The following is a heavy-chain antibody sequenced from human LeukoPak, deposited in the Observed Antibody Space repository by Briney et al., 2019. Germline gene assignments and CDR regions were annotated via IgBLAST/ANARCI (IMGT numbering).Heavy chain of an antibody. D-gene: IGHD6-19*01. Sequence: GASVKVSCKVSGYTLTELSMHWVRQAPGKGREWMGGFDPEDGETIYAQKFQGRVTMTEDTSTETAYMELSSLRSEDTAVYYCATVPTDSSGWLLFDYWGQGTLVTVSS. CDR3: ATVPTDSSGWLLFDY. V-gene: IGHV1-24*01. CDR2: FDPEDGET. J-gene: IGHJ4*02. CDR1: GYTLTELS.